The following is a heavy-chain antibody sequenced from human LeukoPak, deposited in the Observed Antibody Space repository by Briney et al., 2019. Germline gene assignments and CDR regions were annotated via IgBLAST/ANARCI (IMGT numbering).Heavy chain of an antibody. J-gene: IGHJ3*02. Sequence: ASVKVSCKASGYTFTGYYMHWVRQAPGQGLEWMGWSKADSGGTNYAQRFQGRVTMTRDTSINTAYMDLSRLRSDDTAVYHCARVLVVVNPHILGPNAFDIWGQGTMVTVSS. CDR2: SKADSGGT. CDR1: GYTFTGYY. CDR3: ARVLVVVNPHILGPNAFDI. V-gene: IGHV1-2*02. D-gene: IGHD3-22*01.